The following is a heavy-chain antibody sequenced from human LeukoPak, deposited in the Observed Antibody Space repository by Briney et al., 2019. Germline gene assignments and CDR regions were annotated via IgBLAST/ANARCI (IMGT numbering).Heavy chain of an antibody. V-gene: IGHV3-23*01. CDR2: ITDTGGT. D-gene: IGHD4-17*01. CDR1: GFTFSSYT. CDR3: AKDRTYGDPIDY. J-gene: IGHJ4*02. Sequence: GGSLRLSCAASGFTFSSYTMTWFRQAPGEGLDWVAAITDTGGTYYADSVKGRFTILRDNSKNTLYLQLNSLRVEDTALYYCAKDRTYGDPIDYWGQGTLVTVSS.